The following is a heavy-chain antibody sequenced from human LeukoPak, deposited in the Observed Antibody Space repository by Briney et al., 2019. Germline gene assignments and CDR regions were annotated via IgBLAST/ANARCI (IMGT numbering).Heavy chain of an antibody. Sequence: EASVKVSCKASGYTSTSYDINWVRQATGQGLEWMGWMNPNSGNTGYAQKFQGRVTITRNTSISTAYMELSSLRSEDTAVYYCARGSSYYDILTGYYTWGRGTLVTVSS. D-gene: IGHD3-9*01. CDR3: ARGSSYYDILTGYYT. CDR2: MNPNSGNT. CDR1: GYTSTSYD. J-gene: IGHJ4*02. V-gene: IGHV1-8*03.